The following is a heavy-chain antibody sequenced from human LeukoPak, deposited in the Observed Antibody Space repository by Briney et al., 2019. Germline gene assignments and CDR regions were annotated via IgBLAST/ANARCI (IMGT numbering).Heavy chain of an antibody. D-gene: IGHD3-9*01. CDR3: AAYYDILTAYDP. CDR1: GYSISSAYY. CDR2: INHSGST. V-gene: IGHV4-34*01. Sequence: SETLSLTCAVSGYSISSAYYWSWIRQPPGKGLEWIGEINHSGSTNYNPSLKSRVTISVDTSKNQFSLKLSSVTAADTAVYYCAAYYDILTAYDPWGQGTLVTVSS. J-gene: IGHJ5*02.